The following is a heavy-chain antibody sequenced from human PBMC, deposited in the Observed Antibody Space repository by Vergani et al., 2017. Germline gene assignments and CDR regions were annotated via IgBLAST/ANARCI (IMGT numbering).Heavy chain of an antibody. D-gene: IGHD3-22*01. Sequence: EVQLLESGGGLVQPGGSLRLSCAASGFTFSSYAMSWVRQAPGTGLEWVSAISGSGGSTYYADSVKGRFTISRDNSKNTLYLQMNSLRAEDTAVYYCAKDERFTYYYDSSGYYPLDYWGQGTLVSASS. V-gene: IGHV3-23*01. CDR1: GFTFSSYA. CDR3: AKDERFTYYYDSSGYYPLDY. J-gene: IGHJ4*02. CDR2: ISGSGGST.